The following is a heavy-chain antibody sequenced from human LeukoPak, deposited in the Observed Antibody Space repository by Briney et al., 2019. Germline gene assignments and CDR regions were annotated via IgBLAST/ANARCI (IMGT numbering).Heavy chain of an antibody. Sequence: GGSLRLSCAAPGFTFSSYAMSWVRQAPGKGLEWVSAISGSGGSTYYADSVKGRFTISRDNSKNTVFLQMDSLRAEDSATYYCARVFMSYFKDIWGKGTTVTVSS. J-gene: IGHJ6*04. CDR3: ARVFMSYFKDI. CDR2: ISGSGGST. CDR1: GFTFSSYA. D-gene: IGHD2/OR15-2a*01. V-gene: IGHV3-23*01.